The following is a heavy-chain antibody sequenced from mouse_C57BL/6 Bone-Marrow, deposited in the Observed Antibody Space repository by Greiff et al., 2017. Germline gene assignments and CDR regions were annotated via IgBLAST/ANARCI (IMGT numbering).Heavy chain of an antibody. J-gene: IGHJ3*01. Sequence: QVQLQQSGPELVKPGASVKISCKASGYAFSSSWLNWVKQRPGKGLEWIGRIYPGDGDTNYNGKFKGKATLTADKSSSTAYMQLSSLTSEDSAVYFCAVGYSNSFAYWGQGTLVTVSA. CDR1: GYAFSSSW. CDR2: IYPGDGDT. D-gene: IGHD2-5*01. V-gene: IGHV1-82*01. CDR3: AVGYSNSFAY.